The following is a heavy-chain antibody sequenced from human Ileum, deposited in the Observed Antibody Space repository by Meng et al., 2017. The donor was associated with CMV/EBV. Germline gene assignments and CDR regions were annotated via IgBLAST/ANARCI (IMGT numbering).Heavy chain of an antibody. V-gene: IGHV7-4-1*02. J-gene: IGHJ4*02. CDR2: INTSTGNQ. CDR3: ARDGLSGRYFDY. Sequence: CKASGYNFNSNNSIWVRQAPGQGPEWMGWINTSTGNQAYAEGFTGRFVFSLDTSVSTTYLQISSVKAEDTAVYYCARDGLSGRYFDYWGQGTLVTVSS. CDR1: GYNFNSNN. D-gene: IGHD1-26*01.